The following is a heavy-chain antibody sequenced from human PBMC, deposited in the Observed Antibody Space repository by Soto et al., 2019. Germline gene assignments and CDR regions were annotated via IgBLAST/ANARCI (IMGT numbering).Heavy chain of an antibody. CDR3: ALGYSGSYFFDY. CDR1: GYTFTGYF. V-gene: IGHV1-2*04. J-gene: IGHJ4*02. CDR2: INPNNGGT. D-gene: IGHD1-26*01. Sequence: ASVKVSCKASGYTFTGYFMHWVRQAPGQGLEWMGWINPNNGGTNYAQKFQGWVTMTRDTSISTAYMELRRLRSDDTAVYYCALGYSGSYFFDYWGQGTPVTVSS.